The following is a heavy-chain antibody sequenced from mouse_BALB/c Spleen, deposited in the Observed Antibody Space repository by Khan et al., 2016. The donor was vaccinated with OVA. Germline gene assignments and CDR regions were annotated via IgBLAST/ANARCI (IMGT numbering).Heavy chain of an antibody. CDR2: IWGDGST. D-gene: IGHD2-10*01. Sequence: VQLQESGPGLVAPSQSLSITCTVSGFSLTGYGVNWVRQPPGKGLEWLGMIWGDGSTDYNSALKSRLSITKDNSKSQVFLKMNSLQTDDTARYYCARAYYANYREAMDYWGQGKSVTVSS. CDR1: GFSLTGYG. CDR3: ARAYYANYREAMDY. J-gene: IGHJ4*01. V-gene: IGHV2-6-7*01.